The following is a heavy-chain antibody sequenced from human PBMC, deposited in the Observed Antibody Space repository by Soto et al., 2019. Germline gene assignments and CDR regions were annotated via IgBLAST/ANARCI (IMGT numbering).Heavy chain of an antibody. CDR1: GFTFTNYG. V-gene: IGHV3-23*01. J-gene: IGHJ5*01. CDR2: ISDCGHTT. Sequence: EVQLLESGGGLVQPGGSLRLSCAASGFTFTNYGMSWFRQAPGKGLEWVSSISDCGHTTYYVDSVKGRFTISRDNSKNTLYLQMNSLRAEDTALYYCAKGAYDSSGLIDSWGQGTLVTFSS. D-gene: IGHD3-22*01. CDR3: AKGAYDSSGLIDS.